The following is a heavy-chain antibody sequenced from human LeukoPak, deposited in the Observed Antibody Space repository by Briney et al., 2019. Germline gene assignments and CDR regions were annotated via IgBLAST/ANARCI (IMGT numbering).Heavy chain of an antibody. CDR2: IYSGGST. Sequence: GGSLRLSCAASGFTVSSNYMSWVRQAPGKGLEWVSVIYSGGSTYYADSVKGRFTISRDNSKNTLYLQMNSLRAEDTAVYYCARGVSAMYSSSWYYFDYWGQGTLVTVSS. D-gene: IGHD6-13*01. V-gene: IGHV3-53*01. CDR3: ARGVSAMYSSSWYYFDY. J-gene: IGHJ4*02. CDR1: GFTVSSNY.